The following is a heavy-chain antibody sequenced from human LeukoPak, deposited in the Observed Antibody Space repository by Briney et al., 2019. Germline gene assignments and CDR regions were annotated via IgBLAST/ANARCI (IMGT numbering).Heavy chain of an antibody. CDR1: GGSISSSSYY. CDR2: IYYSGST. J-gene: IGHJ5*02. Sequence: SETLSLTCTVSGGSISSSSYYWGWIRQPPGKGLEWIGSIYYSGSTYYNPSLKSRVTISVDTSKNQFSLKLSSVTAADTAVYYCARVNDSSGYYYIWFDPWGQGTLVTVSS. D-gene: IGHD3-22*01. CDR3: ARVNDSSGYYYIWFDP. V-gene: IGHV4-39*07.